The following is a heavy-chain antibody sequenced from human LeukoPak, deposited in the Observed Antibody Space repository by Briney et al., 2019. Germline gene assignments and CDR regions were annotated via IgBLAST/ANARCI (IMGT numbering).Heavy chain of an antibody. CDR3: ARAHYDFWSGYLDY. V-gene: IGHV4-59*01. CDR2: IYYSGST. CDR1: GGSISSYY. D-gene: IGHD3-3*01. Sequence: SETLSLTCTVSGGSISSYYWSWIRQPPGKGLEWIGYIYYSGSTNYNPSLKSRATISVDTSKNQFSLKLSSVTAADTAVYYCARAHYDFWSGYLDYWGQGTLVTVSS. J-gene: IGHJ4*02.